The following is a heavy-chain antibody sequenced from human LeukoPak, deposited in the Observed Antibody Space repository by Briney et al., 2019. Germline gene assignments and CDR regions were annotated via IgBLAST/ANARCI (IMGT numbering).Heavy chain of an antibody. J-gene: IGHJ4*02. D-gene: IGHD6-13*01. CDR1: GFTFSSYG. V-gene: IGHV3-33*01. Sequence: GGSLRLSCAASGFTFSSYGMHWVRQAPGKGLEWVAAIWYDGSNKYYADSVKGRFTISRDNSKNTLYLQMNSLRAEDTAVYYCARDKLDSSSWYYFDYWGQGTLVTVSS. CDR2: IWYDGSNK. CDR3: ARDKLDSSSWYYFDY.